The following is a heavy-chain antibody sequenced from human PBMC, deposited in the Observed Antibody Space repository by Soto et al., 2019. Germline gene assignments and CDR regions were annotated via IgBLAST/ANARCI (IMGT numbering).Heavy chain of an antibody. CDR2: ISPKGTYR. J-gene: IGHJ5*02. Sequence: GGSLRLSCATSGFTFSDYYMSWIRQAPGKGLEFVSYISPKGTYRTYADSVKGRFTISRDNAKNSLYLQVNSLRAEDTAVYYCSRGGGGGLFDLWGQGTLVT. CDR3: SRGGGGGLFDL. V-gene: IGHV3-11*06. CDR1: GFTFSDYY. D-gene: IGHD2-21*01.